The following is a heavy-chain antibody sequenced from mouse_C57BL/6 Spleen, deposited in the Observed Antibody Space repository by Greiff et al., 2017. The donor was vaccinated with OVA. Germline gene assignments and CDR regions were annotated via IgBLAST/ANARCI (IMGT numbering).Heavy chain of an antibody. CDR1: GYSFTDYN. CDR2: INPNYGTT. V-gene: IGHV1-39*01. D-gene: IGHD1-1*01. CDR3: ARRREGFDYYGSSYWYFDV. J-gene: IGHJ1*03. Sequence: EVQLQQSGPELVKPGASVKISCKASGYSFTDYNMNWVKQSNGKSLEWIGVINPNYGTTSYNQKFKGKATLTVDQSSSTAYMQLNSLTSEDSAVYYCARRREGFDYYGSSYWYFDVWGTGTTVTVSS.